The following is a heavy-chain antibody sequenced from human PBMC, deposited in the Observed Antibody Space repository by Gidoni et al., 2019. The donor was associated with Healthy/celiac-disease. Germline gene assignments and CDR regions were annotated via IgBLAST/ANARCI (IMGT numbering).Heavy chain of an antibody. CDR3: ARDLSGEHGFYYFDY. CDR1: GFYLGSYN. J-gene: IGHJ4*02. D-gene: IGHD3-3*01. Sequence: EVQLVESGGGLVTPGGSLRHSCAASGFYLGSYNMNWVRQAAGKGLGWVTLSSSRSSYIYYADAVKGRFTISRDNAKNSLYLQMDSLRAEDTAVYYCARDLSGEHGFYYFDYWGQGTLVTVSS. CDR2: SSSRSSYI. V-gene: IGHV3-21*05.